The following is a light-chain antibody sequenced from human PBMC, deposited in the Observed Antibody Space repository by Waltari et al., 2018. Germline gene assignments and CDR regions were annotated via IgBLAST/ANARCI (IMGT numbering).Light chain of an antibody. V-gene: IGLV2-11*01. CDR2: DVS. CDR1: GSDVGDFNS. Sequence: QSALTQPRSVSGSPGQSVTISCAGTGSDVGDFNSVSWYQQHPGKAPKLVIFDVSKRPSGVPDRFSGSKSGPSASLTVSGLQAEDEADYYCCSYAGIWVFGGGTKLTVL. CDR3: CSYAGIWV. J-gene: IGLJ3*02.